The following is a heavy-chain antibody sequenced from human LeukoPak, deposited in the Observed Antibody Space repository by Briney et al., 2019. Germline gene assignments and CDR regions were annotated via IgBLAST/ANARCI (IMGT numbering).Heavy chain of an antibody. CDR2: LSDSAVSS. D-gene: IGHD3-22*01. CDR1: GFTFCTFA. Sequence: PGGSLRLSCAVSGFTFCTFAMNWVRQAPGKGLEWVSSLSDSAVSSYYADSVKGRFTISRDNSKNTLYLQMNSLSAEDTATYYCAKAPDSSGFPSYFDSWGQGTLVAVSS. J-gene: IGHJ4*02. CDR3: AKAPDSSGFPSYFDS. V-gene: IGHV3-23*01.